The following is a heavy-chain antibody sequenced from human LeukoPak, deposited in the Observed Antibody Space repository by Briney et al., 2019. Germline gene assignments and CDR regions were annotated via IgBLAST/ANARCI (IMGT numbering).Heavy chain of an antibody. CDR1: GLPFSDYY. D-gene: IGHD1-14*01. Sequence: PGGSLRLSCAASGLPFSDYYMSWIRQAPGKGLEWVSYISRSSGHTNYADSVKGRFTISRDNAKNSLYLQMNSLRAEDTAVYYCARDRRDTGGIDYWGQGTLVTVSS. CDR3: ARDRRDTGGIDY. V-gene: IGHV3-11*05. CDR2: ISRSSGHT. J-gene: IGHJ4*02.